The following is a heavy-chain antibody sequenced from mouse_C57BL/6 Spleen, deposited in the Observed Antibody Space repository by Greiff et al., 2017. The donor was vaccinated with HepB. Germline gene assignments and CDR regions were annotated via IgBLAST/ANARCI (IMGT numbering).Heavy chain of an antibody. J-gene: IGHJ4*01. CDR3: AIITTVVAPYAMDY. CDR2: IDPSDSYT. V-gene: IGHV1-50*01. D-gene: IGHD1-1*01. Sequence: VQLQQSGAELVKPGASVKLSCKASGYTFTSYWMQWVKQRPGQGLEWIGEIDPSDSYTNYNQKFKGKATLTVDTSSSTAYMQLSSLTSEDSAVYYCAIITTVVAPYAMDYWGQGTSVTVSS. CDR1: GYTFTSYW.